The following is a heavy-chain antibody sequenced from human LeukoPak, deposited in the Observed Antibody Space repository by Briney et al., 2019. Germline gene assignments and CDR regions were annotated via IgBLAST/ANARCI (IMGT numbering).Heavy chain of an antibody. CDR3: ARKNEGIAAAWYFDY. Sequence: GRSLRLSCAASGFTFSSYGMHWVRQAPGKGLEWVAVISYDGSNKYYADSVKGRFTISRDNSKNTLYLQMNSLRAEDTAVYYCARKNEGIAAAWYFDYWGQGTLVTVSS. CDR1: GFTFSSYG. V-gene: IGHV3-30*03. J-gene: IGHJ4*02. D-gene: IGHD6-13*01. CDR2: ISYDGSNK.